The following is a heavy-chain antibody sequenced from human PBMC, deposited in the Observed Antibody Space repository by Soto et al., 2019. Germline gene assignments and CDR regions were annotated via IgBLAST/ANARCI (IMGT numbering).Heavy chain of an antibody. J-gene: IGHJ6*04. CDR2: ISWNSGSI. D-gene: IGHD2-2*01. CDR1: GYTFDDYA. CDR3: AKDNRRVPATMDV. Sequence: PGGSLRLSCAASGYTFDDYAMHWVRQAPGKDLEWVSGISWNSGSIGYADSVKGRFTISRDNAKNSLYLQMNSLRAEDAALYYCAKDNRRVPATMDVWGKGTTVTVSS. V-gene: IGHV3-9*01.